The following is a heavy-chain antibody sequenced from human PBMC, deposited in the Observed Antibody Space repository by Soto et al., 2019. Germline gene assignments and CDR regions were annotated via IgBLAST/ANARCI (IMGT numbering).Heavy chain of an antibody. Sequence: GGSLRLSCAASGFTFSSYGMHWVRQAPGKGLEWVAVIWYDGSNKYYEDSVEGRFTFYRDNSKNTLYLQMNSLRAEDKAVYYCARDPSLYYDILTGQHRAVRAFDIWGQGTMVTVSS. CDR1: GFTFSSYG. V-gene: IGHV3-33*01. CDR2: IWYDGSNK. D-gene: IGHD3-9*01. CDR3: ARDPSLYYDILTGQHRAVRAFDI. J-gene: IGHJ3*02.